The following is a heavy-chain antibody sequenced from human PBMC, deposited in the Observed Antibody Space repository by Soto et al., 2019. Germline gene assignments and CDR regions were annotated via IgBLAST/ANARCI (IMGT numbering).Heavy chain of an antibody. D-gene: IGHD2-2*01. CDR1: GGSFSGYY. J-gene: IGHJ4*02. CDR3: AVCSSTSCPFDY. Sequence: SETLSLTCAVYGGSFSGYYWSWIRQPPGKGLEWIGEINHSGSTNYNPSLKSRVTISVDTSKNQFSLKLSSVTAADTAVYYCAVCSSTSCPFDYWGQGNLVTVS. CDR2: INHSGST. V-gene: IGHV4-34*01.